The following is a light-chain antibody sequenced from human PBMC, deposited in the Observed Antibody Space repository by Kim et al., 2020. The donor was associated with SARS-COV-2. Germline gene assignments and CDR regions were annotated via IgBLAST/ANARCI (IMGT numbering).Light chain of an antibody. CDR1: HTVRGW. CDR3: QQYNTYWT. CDR2: DAS. V-gene: IGKV1-5*01. Sequence: DIQMTQSPSTLSASIGDRVTITCRASHTVRGWLAWYQQKPGKAPKLLIYDASTLKSGVPSRFSGSGSGTEFTLTINSLQPDDFATYYCQQYNTYWTFGQRTKVDIK. J-gene: IGKJ1*01.